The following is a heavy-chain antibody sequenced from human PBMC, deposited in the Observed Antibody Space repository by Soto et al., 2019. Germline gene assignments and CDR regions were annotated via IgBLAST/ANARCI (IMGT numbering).Heavy chain of an antibody. D-gene: IGHD1-26*01. Sequence: EVQLVESGGGLVQPGRSLRLSCAASGFTFDDYAMHWVRQAPGKGLEWVSGISWNSGSIGYADSVKGRFTISRDNAKNSLYLQMNSLRAEDTALYYCAKDMGAATDSNFDYWGQGTLVTVSS. J-gene: IGHJ4*02. CDR2: ISWNSGSI. CDR1: GFTFDDYA. CDR3: AKDMGAATDSNFDY. V-gene: IGHV3-9*01.